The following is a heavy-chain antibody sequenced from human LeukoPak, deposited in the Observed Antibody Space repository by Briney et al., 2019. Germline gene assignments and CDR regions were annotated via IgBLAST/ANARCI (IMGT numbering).Heavy chain of an antibody. Sequence: GGSLRLSCAASGFTVITNDMTWVRQAPGKGLEWVSVLYRDGNTKYSDSVQGRFTISRDNSKNTLYLEMNSLSPDDTAVYYCARGVEPLAANTLAYWGQGTLVTVSS. CDR3: ARGVEPLAANTLAY. J-gene: IGHJ4*02. CDR2: LYRDGNT. V-gene: IGHV3-53*01. D-gene: IGHD1-14*01. CDR1: GFTVITND.